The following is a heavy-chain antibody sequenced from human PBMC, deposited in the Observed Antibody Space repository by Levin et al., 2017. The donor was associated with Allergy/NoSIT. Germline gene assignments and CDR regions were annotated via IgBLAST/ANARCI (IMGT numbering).Heavy chain of an antibody. J-gene: IGHJ4*02. CDR3: AHSRGYCSSTSCHTIFPFDY. CDR1: GFSLSTSGVG. V-gene: IGHV2-5*01. Sequence: SGPTLVKPTQTLTLTCTFSGFSLSTSGVGVGWIRQPPGKALEWLALLYCHDDKRYSPSLKSRLTITKDTSKNQVVLTMTNMDPVDTATYYCAHSRGYCSSTSCHTIFPFDYWGQGTLVTVSS. CDR2: LYCHDDK. D-gene: IGHD2-2*02.